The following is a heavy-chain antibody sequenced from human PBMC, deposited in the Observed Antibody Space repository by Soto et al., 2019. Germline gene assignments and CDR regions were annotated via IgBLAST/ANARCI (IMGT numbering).Heavy chain of an antibody. CDR1: GFTFSLYD. CDR3: ARKSWGAFDI. D-gene: IGHD1-26*01. Sequence: VQLVESGGGLIQPGGSLRLSCAASGFTFSLYDMHWVRQGTGKGLEWVSAIGTAGDTYYSVSVKGRFTTSRDSAKNSLFLQMNNLRAEDTAVYYCARKSWGAFDIWGQGTMVTVSS. V-gene: IGHV3-13*01. J-gene: IGHJ3*02. CDR2: IGTAGDT.